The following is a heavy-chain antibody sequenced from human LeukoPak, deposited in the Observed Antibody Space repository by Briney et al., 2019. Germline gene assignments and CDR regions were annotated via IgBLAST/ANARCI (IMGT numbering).Heavy chain of an antibody. CDR2: IYYSGST. Sequence: LRLSCAASGFTFSDYYMSWIRQAPGKGLEWIGYIYYSGSTYYNPSLKSRVTISVDTSKNQFSLKLSSVTAADTAVYYCAREGVIRGGFDYWGQGTLVTVSS. CDR1: GFTFSDYY. V-gene: IGHV4-30-4*08. J-gene: IGHJ4*02. CDR3: AREGVIRGGFDY. D-gene: IGHD3-10*01.